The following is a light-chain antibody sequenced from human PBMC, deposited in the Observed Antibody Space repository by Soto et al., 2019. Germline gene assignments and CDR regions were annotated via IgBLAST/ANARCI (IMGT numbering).Light chain of an antibody. J-gene: IGLJ1*01. Sequence: QSALTQPASVSGSPGQSITISCNGTNSDVGSYNYVSWHQQHPGKAPKLMIYNVYDRPSGISNRFSGSKSGNTASLTISGLQGEDEADYYCSSYTISRTYVFGTGTKLTVL. CDR2: NVY. CDR3: SSYTISRTYV. V-gene: IGLV2-14*03. CDR1: NSDVGSYNY.